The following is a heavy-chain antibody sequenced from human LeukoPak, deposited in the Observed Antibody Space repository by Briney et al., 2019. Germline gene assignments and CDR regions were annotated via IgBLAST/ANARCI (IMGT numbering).Heavy chain of an antibody. CDR1: GYTFTGYY. CDR2: INPNSGGT. D-gene: IGHD2-15*01. Sequence: ASVKVSCKASGYTFTGYYMHWVRQAPGQGLEWMGWINPNSGGTNYAQKFQGRVTMTRDTSISTAYMELSRLRSDDTAVYYCARGPVVVVAATRYWFDPWGQGTLVTVSS. V-gene: IGHV1-2*02. CDR3: ARGPVVVVAATRYWFDP. J-gene: IGHJ5*02.